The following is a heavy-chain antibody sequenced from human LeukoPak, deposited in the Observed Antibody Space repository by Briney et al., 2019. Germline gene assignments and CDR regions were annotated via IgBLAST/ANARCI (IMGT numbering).Heavy chain of an antibody. CDR2: INPNSGGT. J-gene: IGHJ3*02. V-gene: IGHV1-2*02. CDR3: ARDKVTDSTGYYGPPGPGSSFDI. D-gene: IGHD3-22*01. Sequence: VASVKVSCKASGYTLTGYYMHWVRQAPGQGLEWMGWINPNSGGTNYAQKFQGRVTMTRDTSISIAYMELSRLRSDDTAVYYCARDKVTDSTGYYGPPGPGSSFDIWGQGTMVTVSS. CDR1: GYTLTGYY.